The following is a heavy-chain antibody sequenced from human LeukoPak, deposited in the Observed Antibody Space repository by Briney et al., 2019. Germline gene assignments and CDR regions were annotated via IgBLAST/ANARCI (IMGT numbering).Heavy chain of an antibody. D-gene: IGHD2-2*01. CDR1: GTSMTNTPSY. CDR3: ARHGGGYCSSTSCYLRWFDP. V-gene: IGHV4-39*01. J-gene: IGHJ5*02. Sequence: SETLSLTCSVSGTSMTNTPSYWSWIRQPPGKGLEWIGEINHSGSTNYNPSLKSRVTISVDTSKNQFSLKLSSVTAADTAVYYCARHGGGYCSSTSCYLRWFDPWGQGTLVTVSS. CDR2: INHSGST.